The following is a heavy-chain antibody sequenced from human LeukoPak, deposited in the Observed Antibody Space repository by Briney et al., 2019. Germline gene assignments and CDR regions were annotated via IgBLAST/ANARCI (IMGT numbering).Heavy chain of an antibody. CDR1: GGSITSYF. J-gene: IGHJ1*01. Sequence: SETLSLTCTVSGGSITSYFWTWIRQPPGKGLERIGYIYHSGTTNYNPSLKSRVSISADTSKNQFSLKLTSVTAADTAMYYCAQKAPFSPAYSQQWGQGTLVTVSP. V-gene: IGHV4-59*01. CDR3: AQKAPFSPAYSQQ. D-gene: IGHD3-3*01. CDR2: IYHSGTT.